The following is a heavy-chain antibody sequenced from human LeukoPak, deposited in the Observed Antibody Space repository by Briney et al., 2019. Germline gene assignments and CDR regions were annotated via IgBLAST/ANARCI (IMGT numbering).Heavy chain of an antibody. D-gene: IGHD3-10*01. Sequence: PSETLSLTCAVSGGSFSNYYWSWIRQPPGKGLEWIWEINLSGSTNYNPSLKSRVTILVDTSKNQFSLKLSSVTAADTAVYYCARVWEVRGVIMSWFDPWGRGTLVTVSS. CDR2: INLSGST. CDR1: GGSFSNYY. V-gene: IGHV4-34*01. CDR3: ARVWEVRGVIMSWFDP. J-gene: IGHJ5*02.